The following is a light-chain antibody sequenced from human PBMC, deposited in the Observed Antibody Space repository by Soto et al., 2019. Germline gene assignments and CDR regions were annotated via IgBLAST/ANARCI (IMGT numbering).Light chain of an antibody. CDR1: QSVSSN. Sequence: EIVMTQSPATLSVSPGERATLSCRASQSVSSNLAWYQQKPCQAPRLLIYAASTRATGIPERFSGSVSGTDFTLTISRLEPEDFAVYYCHQSGGSLSWTFGQGTKVDIK. V-gene: IGKV3-20*01. CDR2: AAS. CDR3: HQSGGSLSWT. J-gene: IGKJ1*01.